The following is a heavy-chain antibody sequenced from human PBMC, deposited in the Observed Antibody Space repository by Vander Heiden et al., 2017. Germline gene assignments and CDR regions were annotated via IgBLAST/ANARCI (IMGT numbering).Heavy chain of an antibody. V-gene: IGHV3-73*01. D-gene: IGHD4-17*01. CDR3: TRRPYGDYVEGGY. CDR1: GFTFSAST. J-gene: IGHJ4*02. Sequence: EVQLVESGGGLVQTGGSLKLSCAASGFTFSASTMHWVRQASGRGLVWVGRIRSKINSYATTYAASVKGRFTISRDDSKNTAYLQMKSLKAEDTAMYYCTRRPYGDYVEGGYWGQGTLVTVSS. CDR2: IRSKINSYAT.